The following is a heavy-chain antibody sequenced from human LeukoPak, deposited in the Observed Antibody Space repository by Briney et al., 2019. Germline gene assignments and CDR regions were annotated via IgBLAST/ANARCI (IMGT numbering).Heavy chain of an antibody. CDR1: GGTFSSYA. D-gene: IGHD3-22*01. CDR3: ARDPNYYDSSGYFAY. J-gene: IGHJ4*02. V-gene: IGHV1-69*13. CDR2: IIPIFGTA. Sequence: SVKVSCKASGGTFSSYAISWVRKAPGQGLEWMGGIIPIFGTANYAQKFQGRVTITADESTSTAYMELSSLRSEDTAVYYCARDPNYYDSSGYFAYWGQGTLVTVSS.